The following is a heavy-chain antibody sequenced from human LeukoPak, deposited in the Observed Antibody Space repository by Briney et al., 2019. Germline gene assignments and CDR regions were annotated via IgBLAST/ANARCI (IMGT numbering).Heavy chain of an antibody. D-gene: IGHD3-22*01. CDR2: ISYDGSNK. CDR3: ARANTYYYDSSGYSVDY. Sequence: GGSLRLSCAASGFTFSSYAMHWVRQAPGKGLEWVAVISYDGSNKYYADSVKGRFTISRDNSKNTLYLQMSSLRAEDTAVYYCARANTYYYDSSGYSVDYWGQGTLVTVSS. V-gene: IGHV3-30*04. CDR1: GFTFSSYA. J-gene: IGHJ4*02.